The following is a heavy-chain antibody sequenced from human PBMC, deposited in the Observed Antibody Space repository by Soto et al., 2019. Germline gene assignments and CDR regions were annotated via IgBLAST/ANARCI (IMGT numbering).Heavy chain of an antibody. D-gene: IGHD3-22*01. J-gene: IGHJ4*02. CDR2: IYPGDSDT. CDR1: GYRFTSYW. Sequence: GESLKISCKGSGYRFTSYWIGWVRQMPGKGLEWMGIIYPGDSDTRYSPSFQGQVTISADKSISTAYLQWSSLKASDTAMYYCARGGYYDSSGYEPFDYWGQGTLVTVSS. CDR3: ARGGYYDSSGYEPFDY. V-gene: IGHV5-51*01.